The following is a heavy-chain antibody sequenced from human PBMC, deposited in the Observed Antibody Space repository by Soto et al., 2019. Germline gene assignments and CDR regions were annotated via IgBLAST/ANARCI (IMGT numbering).Heavy chain of an antibody. J-gene: IGHJ6*02. CDR2: IKQDGSEK. V-gene: IGHV3-7*03. D-gene: IGHD3-3*01. Sequence: LRLSCAASGFTFSSYWMSWVRQAPGKGLEWVANIKQDGSEKYYVDSVKGRFTISRDNAKNSLYLQMNSLRAEETAVYYCARDGLRFLEWLSWKYYGMDVWGQGTTVTVSS. CDR1: GFTFSSYW. CDR3: ARDGLRFLEWLSWKYYGMDV.